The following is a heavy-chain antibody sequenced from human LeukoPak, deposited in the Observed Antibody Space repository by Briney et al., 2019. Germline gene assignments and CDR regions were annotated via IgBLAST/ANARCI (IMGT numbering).Heavy chain of an antibody. CDR2: ISGYTGNT. CDR1: GYTFSSSYG. Sequence: SVKVSCKASGYTFSSSYGISCVRQAPAQGLECMLWISGYTGNTNYGQKVQGRVTMTTDTSTSTAYMELTSLRSDDTAVYYCARFNDWDGTLDYWGQGTLVTVSS. D-gene: IGHD1-1*01. V-gene: IGHV1-18*01. CDR3: ARFNDWDGTLDY. J-gene: IGHJ4*02.